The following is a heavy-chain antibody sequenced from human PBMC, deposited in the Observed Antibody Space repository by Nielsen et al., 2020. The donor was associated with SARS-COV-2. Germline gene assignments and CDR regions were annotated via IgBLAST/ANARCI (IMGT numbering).Heavy chain of an antibody. V-gene: IGHV5-51*01. Sequence: VRQMPGKGLEWMRIIYPGDSDTRYSPSFQGQVTISADKSISTAYLQWSSLKASDTAMYYCSIHIEGPRRIAAAGSYGMDVWGQGTTVTVSS. J-gene: IGHJ6*02. D-gene: IGHD6-13*01. CDR3: SIHIEGPRRIAAAGSYGMDV. CDR2: IYPGDSDT.